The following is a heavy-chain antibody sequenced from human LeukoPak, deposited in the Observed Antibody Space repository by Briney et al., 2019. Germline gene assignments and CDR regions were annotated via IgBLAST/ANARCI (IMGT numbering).Heavy chain of an antibody. CDR2: IKQDGSEK. V-gene: IGHV3-7*01. D-gene: IGHD1-7*01. CDR1: GFTFSGYW. CDR3: ARTSHWNYGVGYYFDY. Sequence: PGGSLRLSCAASGFTFSGYWMSWVRQAPGKGLEWVANIKQDGSEKYYVDSVKGRFTISRDNAKNSLYLQMNSLRAEDTAVYYCARTSHWNYGVGYYFDYWGQGTLVTVSS. J-gene: IGHJ4*02.